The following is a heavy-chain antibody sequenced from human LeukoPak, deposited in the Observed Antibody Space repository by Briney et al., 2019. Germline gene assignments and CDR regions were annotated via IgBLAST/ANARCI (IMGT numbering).Heavy chain of an antibody. CDR1: GGSISSNAHY. CDR2: IYYSGST. D-gene: IGHD6-19*01. V-gene: IGHV4-39*01. Sequence: SETLSLTCTVSGGSISSNAHYGGWIRQPPGKGLEWIGSIYYSGSTYYNPSLKSRVTISVDTSKNQFSLKLSSVTAADTAVYYCARHTPYSSGWYFDYWGQGTLVTVSS. J-gene: IGHJ4*02. CDR3: ARHTPYSSGWYFDY.